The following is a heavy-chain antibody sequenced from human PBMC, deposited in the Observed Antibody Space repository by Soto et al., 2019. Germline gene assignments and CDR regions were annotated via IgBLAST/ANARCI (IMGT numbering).Heavy chain of an antibody. D-gene: IGHD3-16*02. V-gene: IGHV3-9*01. J-gene: IGHJ4*02. CDR2: ISWNSGSI. CDR1: GFTFDDYA. CDR3: AKASKSSIMITFGGVIGSFDY. Sequence: GGSLRLSCAASGFTFDDYAMHWVRQAPGKGLEWVSGISWNSGSIGYADSVKGRFTISRDNAKNSLYLQTNSLRAEDTALYYCAKASKSSIMITFGGVIGSFDYWGQGTLVTVSS.